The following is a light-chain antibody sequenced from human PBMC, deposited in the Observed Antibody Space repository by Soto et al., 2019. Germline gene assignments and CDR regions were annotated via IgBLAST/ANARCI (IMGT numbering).Light chain of an antibody. J-gene: IGKJ4*01. CDR3: EYYGTSIT. Sequence: EIVMTQSPATLSVSPGERATLSCRASQSVSSNLAWYQQKPAQAPRLLIHGTSNRATGIPDRFSGSGSGTDFTITFSRLEPEDFAVYYCEYYGTSITCGGGTKVEIK. CDR1: QSVSSN. CDR2: GTS. V-gene: IGKV3-20*01.